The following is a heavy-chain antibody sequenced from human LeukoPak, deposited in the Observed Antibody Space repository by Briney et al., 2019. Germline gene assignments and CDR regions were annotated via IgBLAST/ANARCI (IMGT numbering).Heavy chain of an antibody. CDR3: VRRDTSGWTAY. V-gene: IGHV3-74*03. Sequence: GGSLRVSCAASGFTFSSYWMHWVRQAPGNGPVWVSRINNDGSSTTYADSVKGRFTISRDNAKNTLYLQMNSLRAEDTAVYYCVRRDTSGWTAYWGQGTLVTVSS. CDR1: GFTFSSYW. CDR2: INNDGSST. D-gene: IGHD6-19*01. J-gene: IGHJ4*02.